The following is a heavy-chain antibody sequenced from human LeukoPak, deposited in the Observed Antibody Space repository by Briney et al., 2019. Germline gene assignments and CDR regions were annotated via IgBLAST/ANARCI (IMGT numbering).Heavy chain of an antibody. J-gene: IGHJ6*03. V-gene: IGHV4-39*07. Sequence: SETLSLTCTVSGGSISSSSYYWGWIRQPPGKGLEWIGSIYYSGSTYYNPSLKSRVTISVDTSKNQFSLKLSSVTAADTAVYYCASIVSGIAARPIRSSYHMDVWGKGTTVTVSS. CDR3: ASIVSGIAARPIRSSYHMDV. D-gene: IGHD6-6*01. CDR2: IYYSGST. CDR1: GGSISSSSYY.